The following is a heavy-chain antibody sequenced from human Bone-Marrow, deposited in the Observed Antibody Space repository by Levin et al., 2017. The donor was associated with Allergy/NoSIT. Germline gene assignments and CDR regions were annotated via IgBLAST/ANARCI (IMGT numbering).Heavy chain of an antibody. V-gene: IGHV4-30-4*01. CDR2: IYHSETT. CDR1: GASINSADYY. D-gene: IGHD3-3*01. CDR3: ARARYDWPNYFDY. Sequence: SETLSLTCTVSGASINSADYYWSWIRQPPGKGLEWIGYIYHSETTDYNPSLKSRVTISVDTSKNQFSLILSSVTVPDTAVYYCARARYDWPNYFDYWGQGTLVTVSS. J-gene: IGHJ4*02.